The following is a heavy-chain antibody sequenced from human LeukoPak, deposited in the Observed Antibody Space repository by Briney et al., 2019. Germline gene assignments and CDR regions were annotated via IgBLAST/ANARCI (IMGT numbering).Heavy chain of an antibody. J-gene: IGHJ6*03. V-gene: IGHV4-59*01. CDR2: IYYSGST. D-gene: IGHD6-6*01. CDR1: GGSISSYY. Sequence: PSETLSLTCTVSGGSISSYYWSWIRQPPGKGLEWIGYIYYSGSTNYNPSLKSRVTISVDTSKNQFSLKLISVTAADTAVYYCARDGYSSSSVYYYYMDVWGKGTTVTVSS. CDR3: ARDGYSSSSVYYYYMDV.